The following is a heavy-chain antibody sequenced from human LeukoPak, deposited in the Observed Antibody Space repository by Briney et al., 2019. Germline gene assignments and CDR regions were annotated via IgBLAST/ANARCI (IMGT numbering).Heavy chain of an antibody. CDR3: ARNGVPPRAWFDP. J-gene: IGHJ5*02. CDR2: IYHRGRT. V-gene: IGHV4-4*02. D-gene: IGHD2-8*01. CDR1: GDSISSSNW. Sequence: SETLSLTCAVSGDSISSSNWWSWVRQSPGQGLEWIGEIYHRGRTNYNPSLKSRVTISVDKSKNQFSLRLTSVTAADTAVYYCARNGVPPRAWFDPWGQGTLVTVPS.